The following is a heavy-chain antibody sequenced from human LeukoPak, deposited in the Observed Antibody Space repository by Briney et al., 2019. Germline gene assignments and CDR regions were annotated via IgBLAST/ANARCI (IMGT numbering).Heavy chain of an antibody. CDR3: AREGGVWGSYRDFDY. CDR2: IYTSGST. Sequence: SETLSLTCTVSGGSISSYYWSWIRQPAGKGLEWIGRIYTSGSTNYNPSLKSRVTMSVDTSKNQFSLKLSSVTAADTAVYYCAREGGVWGSYRDFDYWGQGTLVTVSS. V-gene: IGHV4-4*07. J-gene: IGHJ4*02. D-gene: IGHD3-16*02. CDR1: GGSISSYY.